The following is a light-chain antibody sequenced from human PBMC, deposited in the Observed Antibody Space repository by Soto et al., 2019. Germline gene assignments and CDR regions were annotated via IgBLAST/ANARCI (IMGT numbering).Light chain of an antibody. CDR3: SSYTDRKHLV. CDR1: TSDVGGYEY. CDR2: HVV. J-gene: IGLJ1*01. V-gene: IGLV2-11*01. Sequence: QSALTQPRSVSGSPGQSVTISCTGTTSDVGGYEYVSWYQQYPGKAPKLLIYHVVQRPSGVPDRFSGSKSGNTASLTVSALQAEDEADYYCSSYTDRKHLVFGTGTKVTVL.